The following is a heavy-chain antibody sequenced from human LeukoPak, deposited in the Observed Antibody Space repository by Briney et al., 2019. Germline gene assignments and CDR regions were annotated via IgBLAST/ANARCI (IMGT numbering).Heavy chain of an antibody. CDR1: GFTFSSYG. D-gene: IGHD4-17*01. Sequence: PGGSLRLSCAASGFTFSSYGMHWVRQAPGKGLEWVAVISYDGSNKYYADSVKGRFTISRDNFKNTLYLQMNSLRAEDTAVYYCAKDHLGDYGDYPPGDYWGQGTLVTVSS. J-gene: IGHJ4*02. V-gene: IGHV3-30*18. CDR3: AKDHLGDYGDYPPGDY. CDR2: ISYDGSNK.